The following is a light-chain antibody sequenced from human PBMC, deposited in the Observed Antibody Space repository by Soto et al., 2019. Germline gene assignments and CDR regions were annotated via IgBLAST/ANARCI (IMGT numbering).Light chain of an antibody. Sequence: EIVLTQSPGTLSLSPGERATLSCRASRSVGSYYLAWYQQKPGQAPRVLISGTSSRATGLPDRFSGSGSGTEFTLTISRLEPEDFAVYYCQHYDDSVFIFCPGTKVEFK. V-gene: IGKV3-20*01. CDR3: QHYDDSVFI. CDR1: RSVGSYY. CDR2: GTS. J-gene: IGKJ3*01.